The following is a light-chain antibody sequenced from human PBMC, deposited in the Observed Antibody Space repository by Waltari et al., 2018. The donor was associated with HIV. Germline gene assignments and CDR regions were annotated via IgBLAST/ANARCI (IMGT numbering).Light chain of an antibody. V-gene: IGLV2-14*01. CDR2: EVS. Sequence: QSALTQPASVSGSPGQSITISCSGTSSDIGGYNYVSWYQQYPGKAPKLIIYEVSDRPSGVSNRFSGSKSGNTASLTISGLQAEDDADYYCSAYTSSNTHVVFGGGTKLTVL. CDR3: SAYTSSNTHVV. CDR1: SSDIGGYNY. J-gene: IGLJ2*01.